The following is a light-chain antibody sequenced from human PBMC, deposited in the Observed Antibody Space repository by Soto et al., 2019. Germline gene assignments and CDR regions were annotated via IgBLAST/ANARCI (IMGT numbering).Light chain of an antibody. Sequence: EIVMTQSPATLSVSPGERATLSCRARQSVSSNFAWYQQKPGQAPRLLIYGASTRATGIPARFSGSGSGTELTLTISSLQSEDCAGYYCQQYNNWPPRAFGQGTKVEIK. CDR2: GAS. CDR1: QSVSSN. V-gene: IGKV3-15*01. J-gene: IGKJ1*01. CDR3: QQYNNWPPRA.